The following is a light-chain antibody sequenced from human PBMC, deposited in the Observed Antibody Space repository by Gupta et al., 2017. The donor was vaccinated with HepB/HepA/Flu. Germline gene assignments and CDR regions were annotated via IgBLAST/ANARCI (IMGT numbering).Light chain of an antibody. CDR1: SSDVRGYHS. V-gene: IGLV2-14*03. CDR2: DVS. CDR3: TSFRSGSTLVI. J-gene: IGLJ2*01. Sequence: QSGLTQPAPAPGSPGQSTTTSFTATSSDVRGYHSVSCYQRYPGRAPKLLIYDVSNRPSGVSNRFSGSKTGNSASLTISGLQAEDEAVYYCTSFRSGSTLVIFGGGTELTVL.